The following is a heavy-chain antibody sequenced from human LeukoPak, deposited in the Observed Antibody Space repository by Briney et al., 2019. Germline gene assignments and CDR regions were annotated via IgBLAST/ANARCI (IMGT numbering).Heavy chain of an antibody. CDR2: IYWNDDK. CDR3: AHMVRGVIRFDY. V-gene: IGHV2-5*01. J-gene: IGHJ4*02. Sequence: KRSGPTLVNPTQTLTLTCTFSGFSLSTSGVGVGWIRQPPGKALEWLALIYWNDDKRYSPSLKSRLTITKDTSKNQVVLTMTNMDPVDTATYCCAHMVRGVIRFDYWGQGTLVTVSS. CDR1: GFSLSTSGVG. D-gene: IGHD3-10*01.